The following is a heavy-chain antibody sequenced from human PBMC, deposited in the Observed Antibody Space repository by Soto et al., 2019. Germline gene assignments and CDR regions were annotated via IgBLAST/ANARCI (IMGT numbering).Heavy chain of an antibody. V-gene: IGHV4-59*01. CDR2: IYYSGST. CDR3: ARDLSDYDILTGYFGGPAWFDP. CDR1: GGSISSYC. D-gene: IGHD3-9*01. Sequence: PSVTMSVTCTVAGGSISSYCWSWIRQPPGKGLEWIGYIYYSGSTNYNPSLKSRVTISVDTSKNQFSLKLSSVTAADTAVYYCARDLSDYDILTGYFGGPAWFDPWGQGTLVTV. J-gene: IGHJ5*02.